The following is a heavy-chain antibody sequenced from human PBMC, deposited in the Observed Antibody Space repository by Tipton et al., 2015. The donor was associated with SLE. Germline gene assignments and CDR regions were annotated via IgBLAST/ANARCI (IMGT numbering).Heavy chain of an antibody. D-gene: IGHD5-18*01. CDR3: ARDGGIQLWSSAAFDI. CDR1: GGSISSHY. J-gene: IGHJ3*02. CDR2: IYYSGST. V-gene: IGHV4-59*11. Sequence: TLSLTCTVSGGSISSHYWSWIRQPPGKGLEWIGYIYYSGSTNYNPSLKSRVTISVDTSKNQLSLKLSSVTAADTAVYYCARDGGIQLWSSAAFDIWGQGTMVTVSS.